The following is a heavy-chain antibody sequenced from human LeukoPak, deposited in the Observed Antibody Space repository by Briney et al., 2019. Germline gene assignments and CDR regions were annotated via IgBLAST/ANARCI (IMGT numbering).Heavy chain of an antibody. J-gene: IGHJ4*02. D-gene: IGHD2-15*01. CDR1: GFTFSSCA. CDR3: AKDGYVVVVAATTVPLSYFDY. V-gene: IGHV3-23*01. CDR2: ISGSGGST. Sequence: GGSLRLSCAASGFTFSSCAMSWVRQAPGKGLEWVSAISGSGGSTYYADSVKGRFTISRDNSKNTLYLQMNSLRAEDTAVYYCAKDGYVVVVAATTVPLSYFDYWGQGTLVTVSS.